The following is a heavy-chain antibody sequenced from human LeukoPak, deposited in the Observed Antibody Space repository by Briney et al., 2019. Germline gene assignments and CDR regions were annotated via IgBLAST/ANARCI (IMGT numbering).Heavy chain of an antibody. CDR1: GVSISSGSYY. Sequence: SQTLSLTCTVSGVSISSGSYYWSWIRQPAGKGLEWIGRIYTSGSTNYNPSLKSRVTISVDTSKNQFSLKLSSVTAADTAVYYCARQPRMATFDYWGQGTLVTVSS. CDR3: ARQPRMATFDY. J-gene: IGHJ4*02. CDR2: IYTSGST. V-gene: IGHV4-61*02. D-gene: IGHD5-24*01.